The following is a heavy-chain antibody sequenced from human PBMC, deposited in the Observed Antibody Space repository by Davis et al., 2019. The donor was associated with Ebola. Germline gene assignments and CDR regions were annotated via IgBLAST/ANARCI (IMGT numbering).Heavy chain of an antibody. D-gene: IGHD2-15*01. J-gene: IGHJ6*02. CDR3: ARDRVVAATDYYYYYGMDV. Sequence: GGSLRLSCAASGFTFSSYGMHWVRQAPGKGLEWVAVIWYDGSNKYYADSVKGRFTISRDNSKNTLYLQMNSLRAEDTAVYYCARDRVVAATDYYYYYGMDVWGQGTTVTVSS. CDR2: IWYDGSNK. CDR1: GFTFSSYG. V-gene: IGHV3-33*01.